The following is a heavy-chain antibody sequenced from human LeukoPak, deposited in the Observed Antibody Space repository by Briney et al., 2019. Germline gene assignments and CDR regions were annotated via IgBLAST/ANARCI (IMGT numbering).Heavy chain of an antibody. V-gene: IGHV1-46*02. J-gene: IGHJ4*02. CDR3: ARSRDYGDYFDH. Sequence: ASVKVSCKASGYTFNSYYIKWVRQAPGQGLEWMGIINPSGGSTSYAQKFQGRVTMTRDTSTSTVYMELSSLRSEDTAVYYCARSRDYGDYFDHWGQGTLVTVSS. CDR2: INPSGGST. CDR1: GYTFNSYY. D-gene: IGHD4-17*01.